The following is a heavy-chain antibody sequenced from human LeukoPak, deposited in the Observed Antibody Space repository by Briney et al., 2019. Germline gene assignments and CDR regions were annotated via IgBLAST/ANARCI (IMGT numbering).Heavy chain of an antibody. J-gene: IGHJ4*02. D-gene: IGHD4-17*01. CDR2: INHSGST. CDR1: GGAFSGFY. Sequence: KPSETPAPTCAVYGGAFSGFYWSWIRQPPGKGLGWVGEINHSGSTNYNPSLKSRVTISVDTSKNQFSLKLSSVTAADTAVYYCARAGPTVTLTPFDYWGQGTLVTVSS. V-gene: IGHV4-34*01. CDR3: ARAGPTVTLTPFDY.